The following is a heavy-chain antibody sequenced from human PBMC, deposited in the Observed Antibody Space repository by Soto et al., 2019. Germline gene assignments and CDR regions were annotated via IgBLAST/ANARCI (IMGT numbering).Heavy chain of an antibody. CDR1: GFTFSSYA. J-gene: IGHJ4*02. V-gene: IGHV3-23*01. Sequence: GGSLRLSCTASGFTFSSYAMSWVRQAPGKGLELVSAISGSGGNTYYADSVKGRFTISRDNSKNTLYLQMNSLRAEDTAVYYCAKSITARPFDYWGQGALVTVSS. CDR2: ISGSGGNT. D-gene: IGHD6-6*01. CDR3: AKSITARPFDY.